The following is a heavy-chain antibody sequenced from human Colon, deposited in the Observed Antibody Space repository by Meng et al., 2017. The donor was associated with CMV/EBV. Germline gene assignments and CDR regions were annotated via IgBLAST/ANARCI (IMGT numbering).Heavy chain of an antibody. CDR2: ISTLNGNT. V-gene: IGHV1-18*01. Sequence: ASVKVSCKASGYNFAYHGINWVRQVPGQGLEWMGWISTLNGNTNYALNFWGRVTMTTGASTATAYMELRNLRSDDTAVFYCVRDSDATNWYALDFWGQGTLVTVSS. CDR3: VRDSDATNWYALDF. CDR1: GYNFAYHG. D-gene: IGHD1-1*01. J-gene: IGHJ4*02.